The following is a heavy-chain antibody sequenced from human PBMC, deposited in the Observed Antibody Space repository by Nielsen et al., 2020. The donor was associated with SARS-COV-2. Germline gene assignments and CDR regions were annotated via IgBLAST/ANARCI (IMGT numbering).Heavy chain of an antibody. CDR1: GGSISSYYW. Sequence: TLSLTCTVSGGSISSYYWSWIRQPPGKALEWLALIYWNDDKRYSPSLKSRLTITKDTSKNQVVLTMTNMDPVDTATYYCAHIASEYYYYYYMDVWGKGTTVTVSS. D-gene: IGHD3-10*01. CDR2: IYWNDDK. CDR3: AHIASEYYYYYYMDV. V-gene: IGHV2-5*01. J-gene: IGHJ6*03.